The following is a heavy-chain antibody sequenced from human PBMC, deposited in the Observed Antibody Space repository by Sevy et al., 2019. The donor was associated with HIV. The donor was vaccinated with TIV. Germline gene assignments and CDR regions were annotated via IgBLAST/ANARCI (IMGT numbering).Heavy chain of an antibody. D-gene: IGHD3-10*01. CDR2: ISYDGSNK. V-gene: IGHV3-30-3*01. CDR1: GFTFSSYA. CDR3: ARDFKRFTMVRGVISYYFDY. J-gene: IGHJ4*02. Sequence: GGSLRLSCAASGFTFSSYAMHWVRQAPGKGLEWVAVISYDGSNKYYADSVKGRFTISRDNSKNTLYLQMNSLRAEETAVYYCARDFKRFTMVRGVISYYFDYWGQGTLVTVSS.